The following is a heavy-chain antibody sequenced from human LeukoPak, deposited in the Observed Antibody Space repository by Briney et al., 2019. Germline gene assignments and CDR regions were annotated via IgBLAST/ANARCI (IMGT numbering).Heavy chain of an antibody. D-gene: IGHD6-19*01. Sequence: SETLSLTCTVSGGSISSGSYYWSWIRQPAGKGLEWIGRIYTSGSTNYNPSLKSRVTISVDTSKNQFSLKLSSVTAADTAVYYCARERVRIAVAGTLFDYWGQGTLVTVSS. J-gene: IGHJ4*02. CDR3: ARERVRIAVAGTLFDY. V-gene: IGHV4-61*02. CDR2: IYTSGST. CDR1: GGSISSGSYY.